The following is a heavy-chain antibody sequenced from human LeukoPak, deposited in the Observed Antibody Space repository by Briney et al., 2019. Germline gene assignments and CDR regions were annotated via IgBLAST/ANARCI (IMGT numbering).Heavy chain of an antibody. J-gene: IGHJ1*01. CDR1: GGTFSSYA. D-gene: IGHD4-17*01. V-gene: IGHV1-69*05. Sequence: ASVKVSCKASGGTFSSYAISWVRQAPGQGLEWMGGIIPIFGTANYAQKFQGRVTITTDESTSTAYMELSSLRSEDTAVYYCATSLCGDPLDFQHWGQGTLVTVSS. CDR2: IIPIFGTA. CDR3: ATSLCGDPLDFQH.